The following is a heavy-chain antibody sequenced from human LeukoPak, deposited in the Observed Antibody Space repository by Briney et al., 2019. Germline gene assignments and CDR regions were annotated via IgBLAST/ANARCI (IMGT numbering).Heavy chain of an antibody. J-gene: IGHJ5*02. CDR2: IYYSGST. V-gene: IGHV4-59*06. D-gene: IGHD3-10*01. CDR3: ARDHSYGSGNWFDP. CDR1: GGSISSYR. Sequence: SETLSLTCTVSGGSISSYRWSWIRQHPGKGLEWIGYIYYSGSTYYNPSLKSRVTISVDTSKNQFSLKLSSVTAADTAVYYCARDHSYGSGNWFDPWGQGTLVTVSS.